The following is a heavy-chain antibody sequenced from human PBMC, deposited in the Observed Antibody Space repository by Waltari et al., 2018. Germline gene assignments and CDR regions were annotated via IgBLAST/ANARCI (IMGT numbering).Heavy chain of an antibody. J-gene: IGHJ4*02. CDR2: ISDAGGII. CDR1: FSTYT. V-gene: IGHV3-48*02. CDR3: TRSSGQDE. Sequence: FSTYTMNWARQAPGKGLEWISFISDAGGIIYYADSVKGRFTISRDNAKNSLYLQMNSLRDDDTALYYCTRSSGQDEWGQGTLVTVSS. D-gene: IGHD6-19*01.